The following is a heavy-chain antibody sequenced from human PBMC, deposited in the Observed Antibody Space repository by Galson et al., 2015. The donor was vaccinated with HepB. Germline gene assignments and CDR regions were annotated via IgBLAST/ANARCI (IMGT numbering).Heavy chain of an antibody. CDR3: ARGGYCGSTNCYRYYYMDV. J-gene: IGHJ6*03. Sequence: CTVSGGSISSYYWSWIRQPAGKGLEWIGRIYSTGSTNYNPSLKSRVTMSVDTSKNQFSLKLSSVTAADTAVYYCARGGYCGSTNCYRYYYMDVWGKGTTVTVSS. CDR2: IYSTGST. CDR1: GGSISSYY. D-gene: IGHD2-2*01. V-gene: IGHV4-4*07.